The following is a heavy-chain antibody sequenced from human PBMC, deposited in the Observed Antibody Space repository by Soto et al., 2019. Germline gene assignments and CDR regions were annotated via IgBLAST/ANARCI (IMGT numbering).Heavy chain of an antibody. CDR2: ISWNSGSI. CDR3: AKARGYSSSWYQGGVDY. CDR1: GFTFSSYA. Sequence: PGGSLRLSCAASGFTFSSYAMSWVRQAPGKGLEWVSAISWNSGSIGYADSVKGRFTISRDNAKNSLYLQMNSLRAEDTALYYCAKARGYSSSWYQGGVDYWGQGTLVTVSS. J-gene: IGHJ4*02. D-gene: IGHD6-13*01. V-gene: IGHV3-9*01.